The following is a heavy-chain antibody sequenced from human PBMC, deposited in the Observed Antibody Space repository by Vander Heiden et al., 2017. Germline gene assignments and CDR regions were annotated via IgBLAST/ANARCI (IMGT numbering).Heavy chain of an antibody. Sequence: QVQLVESGGGVVQPGRSLRLSCAPSGFTFSSYGMHWVRQAPGKGLEWVAVIWYDGSNKYYADSVKGRFTISRDNSKNTLYLQMNSLRAEDTAVYYCARDRGIAAAGPYYYYYGMDVWGQGTTVTVSS. CDR3: ARDRGIAAAGPYYYYYGMDV. J-gene: IGHJ6*02. CDR2: IWYDGSNK. CDR1: GFTFSSYG. V-gene: IGHV3-33*01. D-gene: IGHD6-13*01.